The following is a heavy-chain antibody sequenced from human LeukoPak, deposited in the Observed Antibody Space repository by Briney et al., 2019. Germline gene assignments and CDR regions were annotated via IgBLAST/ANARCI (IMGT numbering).Heavy chain of an antibody. J-gene: IGHJ5*02. V-gene: IGHV4-34*01. CDR2: INKGGST. Sequence: PSETLSLTCAVYGGSLGVTSGSWFRHPQGKGREWFGKINKGGSTNYNPSLKSRVTISVDTSKNQFSLKLSSVTAADTAVYYCARIAGGLYGDRYPHHNWFDPWGQGTLVTVSS. CDR3: ARIAGGLYGDRYPHHNWFDP. D-gene: IGHD4-17*01. CDR1: GGSLGVTS.